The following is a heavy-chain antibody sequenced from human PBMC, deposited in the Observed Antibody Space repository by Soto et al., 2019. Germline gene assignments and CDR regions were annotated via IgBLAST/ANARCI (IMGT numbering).Heavy chain of an antibody. CDR1: GGTFSSYA. Sequence: GASVKVSCKASGGTFSSYAISWVRQAPGQGLEWMGGIIPIFGTANYAQKFQGRVTITADESTSTAYMELSSLRSEDTAVYYCARPFITIFGVVTNYHYYYGMDVWGQGTTVTGSS. CDR2: IIPIFGTA. D-gene: IGHD3-3*01. J-gene: IGHJ6*02. CDR3: ARPFITIFGVVTNYHYYYGMDV. V-gene: IGHV1-69*13.